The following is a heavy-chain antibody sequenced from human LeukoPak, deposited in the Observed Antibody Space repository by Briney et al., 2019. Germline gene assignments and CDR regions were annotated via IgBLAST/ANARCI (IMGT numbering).Heavy chain of an antibody. CDR1: GGSFSGYY. Sequence: SETLSLTCAVYGGSFSGYYWSWIRQPPGKGLEWIGEINHSGSTNYNPSLKSRVTISVDTSKNQFSLKLSSVTAADTAVYYCASGISSSWYLDYWGQGTLVTVSS. CDR2: INHSGST. CDR3: ASGISSSWYLDY. D-gene: IGHD6-13*01. J-gene: IGHJ4*02. V-gene: IGHV4-34*01.